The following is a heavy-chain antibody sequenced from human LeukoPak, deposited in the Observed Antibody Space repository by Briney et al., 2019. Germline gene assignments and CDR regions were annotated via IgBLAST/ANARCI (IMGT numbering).Heavy chain of an antibody. Sequence: SETLSLTCSVSGGSISSFYWSWIRQPAGKGLEWIGRIYTPGRTSYSPSLKSRVSMSEDTSKNQFSLELRSVTAADTAVYYCARTPCSGGSCSGGGAFDIWGQGALVTVSS. CDR2: IYTPGRT. V-gene: IGHV4-4*07. CDR1: GGSISSFY. CDR3: ARTPCSGGSCSGGGAFDI. D-gene: IGHD2-15*01. J-gene: IGHJ3*02.